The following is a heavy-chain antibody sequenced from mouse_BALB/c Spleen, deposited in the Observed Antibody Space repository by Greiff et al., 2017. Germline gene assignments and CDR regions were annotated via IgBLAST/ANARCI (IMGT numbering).Heavy chain of an antibody. CDR3: ARGDDYDAGAFDY. Sequence: QVQLQQSGAELMKPGASVKISCKATGYTFSSYWIEWVKQRPGHGLEWIGEILPGSGSTNYNEKFKGKATFTADTSSNTAYMQLSSLTSEDSAVYYGARGDDYDAGAFDYWGQGTTLTVSS. V-gene: IGHV1-9*01. CDR1: GYTFSSYW. CDR2: ILPGSGST. J-gene: IGHJ2*01. D-gene: IGHD2-4*01.